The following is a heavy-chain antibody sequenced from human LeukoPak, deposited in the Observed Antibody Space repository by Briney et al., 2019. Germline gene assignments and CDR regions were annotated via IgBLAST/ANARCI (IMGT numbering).Heavy chain of an antibody. D-gene: IGHD3-10*01. CDR3: ARDRDYYNDFEY. CDR2: IKHDGSEK. J-gene: IGHJ4*02. CDR1: GFTLSRYW. Sequence: GVSLRLSCAASGFTLSRYWMSLVRQAPGKGLEWVANIKHDGSEKYYVDSVKGRFTISRDNAKNSLYLQMNSLRGEDTAVYYCARDRDYYNDFEYWGQGTLVTVSS. V-gene: IGHV3-7*04.